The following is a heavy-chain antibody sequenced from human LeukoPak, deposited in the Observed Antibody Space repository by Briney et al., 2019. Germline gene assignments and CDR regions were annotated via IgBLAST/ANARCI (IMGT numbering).Heavy chain of an antibody. CDR1: GASINNNF. CDR3: ARQRDYYDT. D-gene: IGHD3-22*01. CDR2: IYSSGSA. V-gene: IGHV4-59*08. Sequence: KPSETLSLTCTVSGASINNNFWTWIRQPPGKGLEWIGYIYSSGSANYNPSLKSRVIISGDTSKNQISLNLTSGTAADTAVYFCARQRDYYDTWGHGTLVSVSS. J-gene: IGHJ4*01.